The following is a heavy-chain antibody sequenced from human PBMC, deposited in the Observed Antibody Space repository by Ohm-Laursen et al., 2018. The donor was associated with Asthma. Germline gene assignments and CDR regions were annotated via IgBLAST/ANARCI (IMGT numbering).Heavy chain of an antibody. V-gene: IGHV3-21*01. CDR1: GFTFSSYG. D-gene: IGHD6-13*01. CDR2: ISTASTFI. J-gene: IGHJ4*02. CDR3: ARADSSNWDFDY. Sequence: SLRLSCSASGFTFSSYGMHWVRQAPGKGLEWVASISTASTFIHYGDSVRGRFTISRDNAKNSLYLQMNNLRDEDTAVYYCARADSSNWDFDYWGPGTQVTVSS.